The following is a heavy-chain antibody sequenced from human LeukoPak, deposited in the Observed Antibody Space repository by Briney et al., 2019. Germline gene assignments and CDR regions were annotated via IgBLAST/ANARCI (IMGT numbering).Heavy chain of an antibody. J-gene: IGHJ4*02. CDR3: AGTSPFGSSWLPFDY. Sequence: SETLSLTCAVYGGSFSGYYWSWIRQPPGKGLEWIGEISHSGSTNYNPSLKSRVTISVDTSKNQFSLKLSSVTAADTAVYYCAGTSPFGSSWLPFDYWGQGTLVTVSS. CDR1: GGSFSGYY. V-gene: IGHV4-34*01. D-gene: IGHD6-13*01. CDR2: ISHSGST.